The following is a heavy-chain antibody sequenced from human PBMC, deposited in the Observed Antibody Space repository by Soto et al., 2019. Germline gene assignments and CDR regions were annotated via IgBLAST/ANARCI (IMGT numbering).Heavy chain of an antibody. CDR2: ISWNSGSI. J-gene: IGHJ6*02. V-gene: IGHV3-9*01. Sequence: LRLSCAASGFTFDDYAMHWVRQAPGKGLEWVSGISWNSGSIGYADSVKGRFTISRDNAKNSLYLQMNSLRAEDTALYYCAKDFSPIYCSGGSCYQDYYYGMDVWGQGTTVTAP. D-gene: IGHD2-15*01. CDR3: AKDFSPIYCSGGSCYQDYYYGMDV. CDR1: GFTFDDYA.